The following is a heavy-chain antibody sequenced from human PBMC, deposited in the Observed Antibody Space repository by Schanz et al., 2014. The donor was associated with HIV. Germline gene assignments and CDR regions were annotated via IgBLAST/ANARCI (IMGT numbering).Heavy chain of an antibody. CDR1: GFTFSNYG. V-gene: IGHV3-33*06. CDR3: AKPEYDSRGNSQSHFDY. Sequence: QVQLVESGGGVVRPGKSLRLSCEASGFTFSNYGMHWVRQAPGKGLEWVAAIWYDGSNKFYADSVKGRFTISRDNSKNTLYLQMTTLRIDDTAVYYCAKPEYDSRGNSQSHFDYWGQGTLVTVSS. J-gene: IGHJ4*02. D-gene: IGHD3-22*01. CDR2: IWYDGSNK.